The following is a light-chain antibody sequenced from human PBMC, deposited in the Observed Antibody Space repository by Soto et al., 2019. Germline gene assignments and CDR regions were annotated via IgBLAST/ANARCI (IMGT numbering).Light chain of an antibody. CDR1: SSNIGSGYN. V-gene: IGLV1-47*01. CDR2: MND. Sequence: QSVLTQPPSVSGAPGQRVTISCTGSSSNIGSGYNVHWYRQLPGTAPRLLISMNDQRPSGVPDRFSGSKSGTSASLAISGLRSEDEADYYCASWDDSLSGYVFGTGTKVTVL. CDR3: ASWDDSLSGYV. J-gene: IGLJ1*01.